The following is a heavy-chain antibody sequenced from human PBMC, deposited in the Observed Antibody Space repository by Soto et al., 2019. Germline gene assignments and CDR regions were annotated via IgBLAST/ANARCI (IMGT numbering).Heavy chain of an antibody. CDR1: GFTFSNYA. Sequence: GGSLRLSCAASGFTFSNYAMHWVRQAPGKGLEWVAVISYDGETIYAQKFQGRVTMTEDTSTDTAYMELSSLRSEDTAVYYCATLVYGDFDYWGQGTLVTVSS. CDR3: ATLVYGDFDY. D-gene: IGHD3-10*01. J-gene: IGHJ4*02. CDR2: ISYDGET. V-gene: IGHV1-24*01.